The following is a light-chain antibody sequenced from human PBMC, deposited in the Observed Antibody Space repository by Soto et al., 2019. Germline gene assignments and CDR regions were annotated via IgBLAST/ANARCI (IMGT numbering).Light chain of an antibody. CDR3: QQYGSSPQT. CDR2: GAS. J-gene: IGKJ2*01. Sequence: EIVLTQSPGTLSLSPGERATLSCRASQSVSSNFLAWYQQKPGQAPRLLIFGASNRATGIPARFSGSGSGTDFTLTISRLEPEDFAVFYCQQYGSSPQTFGQVTKLEI. V-gene: IGKV3-20*01. CDR1: QSVSSNF.